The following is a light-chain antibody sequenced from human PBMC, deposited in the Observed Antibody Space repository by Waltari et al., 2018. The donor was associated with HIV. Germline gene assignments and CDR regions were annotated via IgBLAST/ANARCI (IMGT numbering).Light chain of an antibody. Sequence: QSALTQPAPVSGSPGQSITLSCTGNSSDVGSSHYVSWYQQYPGKAPKLIIFEVHNRPSGISSRFSVSKSDNTASLTISGLQAEDEADYYCSSYTSISSVVFGGGTRLTVL. CDR1: SSDVGSSHY. V-gene: IGLV2-14*01. CDR2: EVH. CDR3: SSYTSISSVV. J-gene: IGLJ2*01.